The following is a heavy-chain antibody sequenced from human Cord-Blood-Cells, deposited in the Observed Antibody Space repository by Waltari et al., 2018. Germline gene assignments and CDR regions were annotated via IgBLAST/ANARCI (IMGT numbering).Heavy chain of an antibody. CDR1: GGSFSGYY. CDR2: IIHSGST. CDR3: ARVRPLGYGSRLAY. J-gene: IGHJ4*02. D-gene: IGHD7-27*01. V-gene: IGHV4-34*12. Sequence: QGQLQQWGAGLLKPSETLSLTFAVYGGSFSGYYWSWIRQPPGKGLEWIGEIIHSGSTSYNPCVNRRVTISVDASKKQFSLKLGSVTVADTAVYYCARVRPLGYGSRLAYWGQGTLVTVSS.